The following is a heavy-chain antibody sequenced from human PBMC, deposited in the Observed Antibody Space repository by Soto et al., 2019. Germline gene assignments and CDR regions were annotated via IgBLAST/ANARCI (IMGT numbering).Heavy chain of an antibody. D-gene: IGHD4-17*01. CDR3: AHPIYYRDNDWPFDL. J-gene: IGHJ2*01. Sequence: QITLKESGPTLVRPTQTLALTCSFSGFSFSTYGVGVGWIRQPPGKALEWIALISWDDDKRYSPSLKSRLTNTNDTTKDKVVPKMTTVDPEDTATYFCAHPIYYRDNDWPFDLWGRGTLVIVSS. V-gene: IGHV2-5*02. CDR2: ISWDDDK. CDR1: GFSFSTYGVG.